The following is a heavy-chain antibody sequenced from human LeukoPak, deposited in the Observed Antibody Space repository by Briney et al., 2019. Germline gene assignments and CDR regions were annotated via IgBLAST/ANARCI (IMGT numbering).Heavy chain of an antibody. CDR3: ATSLRSYYYYGMDV. J-gene: IGHJ6*02. Sequence: ASVKVSCKASGYTFTSYDINWVRQATGQGLEWMGWMNPNSGNTGYAQKLQGRVTMTRNTSISTAYMELSSLRSEDTAVYYCATSLRSYYYYGMDVWGQGTTVTVSS. V-gene: IGHV1-8*01. D-gene: IGHD5-12*01. CDR1: GYTFTSYD. CDR2: MNPNSGNT.